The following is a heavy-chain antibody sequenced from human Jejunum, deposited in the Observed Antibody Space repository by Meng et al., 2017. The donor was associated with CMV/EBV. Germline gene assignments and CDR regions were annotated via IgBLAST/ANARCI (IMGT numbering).Heavy chain of an antibody. V-gene: IGHV1-18*01. CDR3: ARDLDDYSNFMNY. Sequence: QVQLVQSGNEVKKPGASVKLYCKTSGYTFTDYSLNWVRQAPGQGLEWMGWISTYNGHANYAQKFQGRVTMTTDTSSSTTYMELRSLKSDDTAIYYCARDLDDYSNFMNYWGQGTLVTVSS. D-gene: IGHD4-11*01. J-gene: IGHJ4*02. CDR2: ISTYNGHA. CDR1: GYTFTDYS.